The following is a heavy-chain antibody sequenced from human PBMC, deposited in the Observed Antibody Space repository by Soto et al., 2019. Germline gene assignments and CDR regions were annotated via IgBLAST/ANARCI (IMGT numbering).Heavy chain of an antibody. Sequence: SETLSLTCAVYGGSFSGYYWSWIRQPPGKGLEWIGEINHSGSTNYNPSLKSRVTISVDTSKNQFSLKLSSVTAADTAVYYCASRSHYYGSKDVWGQGTTVTVSS. D-gene: IGHD3-10*01. CDR2: INHSGST. J-gene: IGHJ6*02. CDR1: GGSFSGYY. CDR3: ASRSHYYGSKDV. V-gene: IGHV4-34*01.